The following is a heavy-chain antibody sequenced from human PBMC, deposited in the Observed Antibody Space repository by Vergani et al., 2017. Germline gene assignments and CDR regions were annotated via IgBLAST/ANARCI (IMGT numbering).Heavy chain of an antibody. CDR1: GYTFTGYY. D-gene: IGHD4-23*01. J-gene: IGHJ6*02. V-gene: IGHV1-2*02. Sequence: QVQLVQSGAEVKKPGASVKVSCKASGYTFTGYYMHWVRQAPGQGLEWMGWINPNSGGTNYAQKLQGRVTMTTDTSTSTAYMELSSLRSEDTAVYYCAREVGYGGYYYYYGMDVWGQGTTVTVSS. CDR2: INPNSGGT. CDR3: AREVGYGGYYYYYGMDV.